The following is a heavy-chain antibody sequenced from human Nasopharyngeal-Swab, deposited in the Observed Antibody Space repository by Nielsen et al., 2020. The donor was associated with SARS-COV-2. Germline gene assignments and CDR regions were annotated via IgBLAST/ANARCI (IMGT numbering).Heavy chain of an antibody. Sequence: GGSLRLSWAASGFTFSSYAMHWVRRAPGKGLGGVAVISYDGSNKYYADAVKGRFTISRDNSKNTLYLQMNSLRAEDTAVYYCASPLGFDWLQHVDSYYYMDVWGKGTTVTVSS. J-gene: IGHJ6*03. CDR2: ISYDGSNK. CDR1: GFTFSSYA. D-gene: IGHD3-9*01. V-gene: IGHV3-30*04. CDR3: ASPLGFDWLQHVDSYYYMDV.